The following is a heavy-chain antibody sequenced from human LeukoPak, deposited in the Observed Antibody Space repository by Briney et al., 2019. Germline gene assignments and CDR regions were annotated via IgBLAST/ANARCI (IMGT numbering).Heavy chain of an antibody. CDR3: ATVPRVAAAGHLLDY. V-gene: IGHV1-24*01. J-gene: IGHJ4*02. CDR2: FDPEDGET. Sequence: ASVKVSCKVSGYTLTELSMHWVRQAPGKGVEWMGGFDPEDGETIYAQKFQGRVTMTEDTSTDTAYMELSSLRSEDTAVYYCATVPRVAAAGHLLDYWGQGTLVTVSS. CDR1: GYTLTELS. D-gene: IGHD6-13*01.